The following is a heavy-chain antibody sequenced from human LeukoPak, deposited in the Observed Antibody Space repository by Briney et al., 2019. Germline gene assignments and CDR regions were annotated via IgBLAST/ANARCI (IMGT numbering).Heavy chain of an antibody. Sequence: GGSLRLSCAASGFTVSSNYMSWVRQAPGKGLEWVLVIYSGGSTYYADSVKGRFTISRDNSKNTLYFQMNSLRAEDTAVYYCARAIAAAGDYWGQGTLVTVSS. D-gene: IGHD6-13*01. J-gene: IGHJ4*02. CDR1: GFTVSSNY. V-gene: IGHV3-66*01. CDR3: ARAIAAAGDY. CDR2: IYSGGST.